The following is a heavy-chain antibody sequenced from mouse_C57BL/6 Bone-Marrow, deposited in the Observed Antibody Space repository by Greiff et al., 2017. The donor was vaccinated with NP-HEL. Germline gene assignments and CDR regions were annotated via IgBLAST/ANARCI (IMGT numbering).Heavy chain of an antibody. Sequence: EVQLVEPVAELVRPGASVKLSCKASGYTFTNSYMHWVKQRPEQGLEWIGMIDPANGYTKYAPKFQGKATITVDTSSNTAYLQLSSLTSEDTAFYCSDRKIGQAMDYWGQGTSVTVSS. J-gene: IGHJ4*01. CDR3: DRKIGQAMDY. CDR1: GYTFTNSY. V-gene: IGHV14-3*01. D-gene: IGHD3-1*01. CDR2: IDPANGYT.